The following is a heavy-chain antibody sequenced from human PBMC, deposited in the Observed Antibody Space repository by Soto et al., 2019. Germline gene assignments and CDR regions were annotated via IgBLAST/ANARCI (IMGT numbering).Heavy chain of an antibody. CDR2: IYWDDDK. CDR1: GFSLSTSGVG. CDR3: AHGIDRITIFGVIMDRFDY. J-gene: IGHJ4*02. V-gene: IGHV2-5*02. Sequence: QITLKESGPTLVKPTQTLTLTCTFSGFSLSTSGVGVGWIRQPPGKALEWLALIYWDDDKRYSPSLKSRLTITKDTSKNQVVLTMTNMDPVDTATYYCAHGIDRITIFGVIMDRFDYWGQGTLVTVSS. D-gene: IGHD3-3*01.